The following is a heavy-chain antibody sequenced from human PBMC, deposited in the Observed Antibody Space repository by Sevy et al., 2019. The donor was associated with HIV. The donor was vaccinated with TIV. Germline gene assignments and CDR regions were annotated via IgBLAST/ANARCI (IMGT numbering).Heavy chain of an antibody. J-gene: IGHJ4*02. CDR2: INHSGSA. D-gene: IGHD3-10*01. V-gene: IGHV4-34*01. CDR1: GGSFSGYY. Sequence: SETLSLTCAVYGGSFSGYYWSWIRQPPGKGLEWIGEINHSGSANYNPSLKSRVTISVDTSKNQFSLKLGSVTAADTAMYYCARPRYGSGTYLFDYWGRGTLVTVSS. CDR3: ARPRYGSGTYLFDY.